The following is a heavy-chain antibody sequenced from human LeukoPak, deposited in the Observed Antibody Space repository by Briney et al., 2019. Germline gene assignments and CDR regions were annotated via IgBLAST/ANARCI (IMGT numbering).Heavy chain of an antibody. CDR1: GYTLTELS. J-gene: IGHJ5*02. V-gene: IGHV1-24*01. CDR2: FDPEDGET. D-gene: IGHD3-10*01. Sequence: VASVKVSCKVSGYTLTELSMHWVRQAPGKGLEWMGGFDPEDGETIYAQKFQGRVTMTEDTSTDTAYMELSSLRSEDTAVYYCATDYGSGSYTWFDPWGQGIQVTVSS. CDR3: ATDYGSGSYTWFDP.